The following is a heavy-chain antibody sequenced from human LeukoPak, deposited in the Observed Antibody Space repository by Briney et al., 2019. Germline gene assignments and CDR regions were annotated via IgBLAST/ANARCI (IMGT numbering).Heavy chain of an antibody. D-gene: IGHD3-3*01. J-gene: IGHJ3*02. V-gene: IGHV4-59*01. CDR3: ARDGDFWSGPIAFDI. Sequence: SETLYLTCTVSGGSISSYYWSWIRQPPGKGLEWIGYIYYSGSTNYNPSLKSRVTISVDTSKNQFSLKLSSVTAADTAVYYCARDGDFWSGPIAFDIWGQGTMVTVSS. CDR1: GGSISSYY. CDR2: IYYSGST.